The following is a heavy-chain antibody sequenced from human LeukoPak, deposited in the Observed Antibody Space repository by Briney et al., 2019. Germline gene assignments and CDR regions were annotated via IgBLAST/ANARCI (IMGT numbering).Heavy chain of an antibody. D-gene: IGHD2-8*01. CDR2: IYSGGST. Sequence: PGGSLRLSCAASGFTVSSNYMSWVRQAPGKGLEWVSVIYSGGSTYYADSVKGRFTISRDNSKNTLYLQMNTLSAEDTAVYYCAKSVYFYITVDYWGQGTLVTVSS. CDR3: AKSVYFYITVDY. CDR1: GFTVSSNY. J-gene: IGHJ4*02. V-gene: IGHV3-66*01.